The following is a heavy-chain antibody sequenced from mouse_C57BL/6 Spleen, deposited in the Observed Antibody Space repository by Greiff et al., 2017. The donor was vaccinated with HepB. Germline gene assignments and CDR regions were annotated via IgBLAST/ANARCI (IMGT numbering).Heavy chain of an antibody. J-gene: IGHJ4*01. Sequence: QVQLQQPGAELVKPGASVKMSCKASGYTFTSYWITWVKQRPGQGLEWIGDIYPGSGSTNYNEKFKSKATLTVDTSSRTSYMQLSSLTSEDSAVYYCAREDYSYAMDYWGQGTSVTFSS. V-gene: IGHV1-55*01. CDR2: IYPGSGST. CDR1: GYTFTSYW. CDR3: AREDYSYAMDY.